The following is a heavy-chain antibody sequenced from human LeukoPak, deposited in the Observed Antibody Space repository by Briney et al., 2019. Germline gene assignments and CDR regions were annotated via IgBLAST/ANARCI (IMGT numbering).Heavy chain of an antibody. D-gene: IGHD2-2*01. CDR1: GFTFSSYS. CDR2: ISSSSSYI. CDR3: ARDCSRTSCYGFDY. V-gene: IGHV3-21*01. J-gene: IGHJ4*02. Sequence: GGSLRLFCAASGFTFSSYSMHWVRQAPGKGLEWVTSISSSSSYIYYADSVKGRFTISRHNAKNSLYLQMNSLRAEDTAVYYCARDCSRTSCYGFDYWGQGTLVTVSS.